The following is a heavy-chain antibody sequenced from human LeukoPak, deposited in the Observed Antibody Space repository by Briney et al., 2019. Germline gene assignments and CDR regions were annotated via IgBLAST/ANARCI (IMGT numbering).Heavy chain of an antibody. CDR1: GFTFSNS. V-gene: IGHV3-23*01. J-gene: IGHJ4*02. D-gene: IGHD3-22*01. Sequence: GGSLRLSCAASGFTFSNSMNWVRQAPGKGLEWVSAISGSSGSTNYSDSVKGRFTISRDTSKTTLYLQIDSLRAEDTAVYYCAKGLFYYDSSGSLRLRGHFDYWGQGTLVTVSS. CDR3: AKGLFYYDSSGSLRLRGHFDY. CDR2: ISGSSGST.